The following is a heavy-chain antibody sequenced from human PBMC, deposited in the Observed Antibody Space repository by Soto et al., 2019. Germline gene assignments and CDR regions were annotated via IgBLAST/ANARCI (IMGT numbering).Heavy chain of an antibody. J-gene: IGHJ4*02. Sequence: EVLLVESGGGLVQPGGSLRLSCVVSGLTFSSYWMSWVRQAPGKGLEWVANINQDGSESYYVDSVKGRFTISRDNAKNSLYLQMTSLRAEDTAVYYCARHARECSSHGCANWGQGTLVTVSS. CDR3: ARHARECSSHGCAN. D-gene: IGHD2-2*01. V-gene: IGHV3-7*01. CDR2: INQDGSES. CDR1: GLTFSSYW.